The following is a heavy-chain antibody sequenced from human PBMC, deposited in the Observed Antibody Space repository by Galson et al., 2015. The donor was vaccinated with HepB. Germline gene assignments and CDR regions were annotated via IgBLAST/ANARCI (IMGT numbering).Heavy chain of an antibody. V-gene: IGHV3-23*01. CDR1: GFTFDNYA. J-gene: IGHJ6*03. CDR2: ISGSGDGT. CDR3: ATQVDLHYYHNYIDV. D-gene: IGHD5-12*01. Sequence: SLRLSCAASGFTFDNYAMSWVRQAPGKGLEWVSAISGSGDGTYYAESVRGRFTISRDNSENTRHLQMDGLRAEDTAVYYCATQVDLHYYHNYIDVWGKGTTVTVSS.